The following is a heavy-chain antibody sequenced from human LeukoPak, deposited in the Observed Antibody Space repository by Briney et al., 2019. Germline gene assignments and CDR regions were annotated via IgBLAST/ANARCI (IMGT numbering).Heavy chain of an antibody. Sequence: PSQTLSLTCTVSGGSISSGSYYWSWIRQPAGKGLEWIGRIYTSGSTNYNPSLKSRVTISVDTSKNQFSLKLSSVTAADTAVYYCARGSVLTGFDYWGQGTLVTVSS. D-gene: IGHD3-9*01. CDR2: IYTSGST. J-gene: IGHJ4*02. CDR3: ARGSVLTGFDY. V-gene: IGHV4-61*02. CDR1: GGSISSGSYY.